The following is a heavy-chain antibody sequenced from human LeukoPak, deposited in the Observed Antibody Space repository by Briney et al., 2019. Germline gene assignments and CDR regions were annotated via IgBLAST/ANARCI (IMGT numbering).Heavy chain of an antibody. Sequence: GASVKVSCKASGYTFTSYYMHWVRQAPGQGLEWMGWINPNSGGTNYAQKFQGRVTMTRDTSISTAYMELSRLRSDDTAVYYCAKAMTTVIHNWFDPWGQGTLVTVSS. CDR1: GYTFTSYY. CDR3: AKAMTTVIHNWFDP. V-gene: IGHV1-2*02. D-gene: IGHD4-11*01. J-gene: IGHJ5*02. CDR2: INPNSGGT.